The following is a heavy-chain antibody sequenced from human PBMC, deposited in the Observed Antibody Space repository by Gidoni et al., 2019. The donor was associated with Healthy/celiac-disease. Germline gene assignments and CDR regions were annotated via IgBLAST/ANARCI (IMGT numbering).Heavy chain of an antibody. V-gene: IGHV3-23*01. CDR2: ISGSGGST. Sequence: EVQLLESGGGLVQPGGSLRLSCAASGFTFSHSAMSWVRQAPGKGLEWVSAISGSGGSTYYADSVKGRFTISRDNSKNTLYLQMNSLRAEDTAVYYCAKAGAYCGGDCYGDFDYWGQGTLVTVSS. D-gene: IGHD2-21*02. CDR3: AKAGAYCGGDCYGDFDY. J-gene: IGHJ4*02. CDR1: GFTFSHSA.